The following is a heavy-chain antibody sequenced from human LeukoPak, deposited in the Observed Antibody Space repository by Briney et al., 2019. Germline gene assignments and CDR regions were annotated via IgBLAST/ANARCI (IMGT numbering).Heavy chain of an antibody. D-gene: IGHD3-9*01. Sequence: PGGSLRLSCAASGFTFSSYSMNWVRQAPGKGLEWVSSISSSSSYIYYADSAKGRFTISRDNAKNSLYLQMNSLRAEDTAVYYCARHEYDILTGYTFDYWGQGTLVTVSS. CDR3: ARHEYDILTGYTFDY. J-gene: IGHJ4*02. V-gene: IGHV3-21*01. CDR1: GFTFSSYS. CDR2: ISSSSSYI.